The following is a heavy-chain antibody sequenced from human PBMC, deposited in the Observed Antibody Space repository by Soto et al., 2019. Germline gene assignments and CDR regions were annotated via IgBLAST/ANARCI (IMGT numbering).Heavy chain of an antibody. Sequence: SETLSLTCTVPGGSISSYHWSWIRQSAGKGLEWIGRIYTSGNTHYNPSLKSRVTVSIDTSKNQFFLTVNSVTAADSAVYYCVRESGDNWDYEAYWGQGTPVTVSS. J-gene: IGHJ4*02. CDR2: IYTSGNT. V-gene: IGHV4-4*07. D-gene: IGHD1-7*01. CDR1: GGSISSYH. CDR3: VRESGDNWDYEAY.